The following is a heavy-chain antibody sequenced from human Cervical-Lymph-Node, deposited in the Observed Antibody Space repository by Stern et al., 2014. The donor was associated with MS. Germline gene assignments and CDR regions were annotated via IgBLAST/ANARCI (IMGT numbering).Heavy chain of an antibody. CDR3: SRASQTREDAFDI. D-gene: IGHD1-14*01. CDR2: IWYDGSNK. CDR1: GFTFSSYG. V-gene: IGHV3-33*01. J-gene: IGHJ3*02. Sequence: VQLVESGGGVVQPGRSLRLSCAASGFTFSSYGMHWVRQAPGKGLEWVAVIWYDGSNKYYAASVKGRFTISRDNSKNTLYLQMNSLRAEDTAVYYCSRASQTREDAFDIWGQGTMVTVSS.